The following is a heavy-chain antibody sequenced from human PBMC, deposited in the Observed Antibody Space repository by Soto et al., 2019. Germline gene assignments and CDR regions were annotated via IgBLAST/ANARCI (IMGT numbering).Heavy chain of an antibody. J-gene: IGHJ6*03. CDR2: IYYSGST. D-gene: IGHD1-20*01. CDR3: ARVGITGTTTSAYYYFYDMDV. Sequence: PSETLSLTCTVSGGSISSYYWTWIRQPPGKGLEWIGYIYYSGSTNYNPSLKSRVTISVDTSKNQFSLKLSSVTAADTAVYYCARVGITGTTTSAYYYFYDMDVWGKGTTVTVSS. V-gene: IGHV4-59*01. CDR1: GGSISSYY.